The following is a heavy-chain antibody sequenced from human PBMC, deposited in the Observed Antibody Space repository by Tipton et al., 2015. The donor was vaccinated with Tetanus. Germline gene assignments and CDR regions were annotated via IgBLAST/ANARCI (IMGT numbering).Heavy chain of an antibody. CDR3: ARGTWLYTSTYHRHWLDP. D-gene: IGHD6-13*01. J-gene: IGHJ5*02. CDR2: IFHSGSP. Sequence: LRLSCDVSGASISSAAWTWIRQPSGKGLEWIGHIFHSGSPNYNPSLKSRVTISLDTSKNEFSLTLSSVTAADTAVYYCARGTWLYTSTYHRHWLDPWGQGTLVTVSS. V-gene: IGHV4-30-2*01. CDR1: GASISSAA.